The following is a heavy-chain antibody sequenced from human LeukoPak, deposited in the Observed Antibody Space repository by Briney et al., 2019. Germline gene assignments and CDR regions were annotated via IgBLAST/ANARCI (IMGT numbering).Heavy chain of an antibody. CDR2: IRGSGGST. CDR3: AKDLASGYYVFDY. J-gene: IGHJ4*02. Sequence: GGSLRLSCVASGFTFSNYAMSCVRQAPGKGLEWVSVIRGSGGSTYYADSVKGRYTISRDNSKNTLYLQMNSLRAEDTAVYYCAKDLASGYYVFDYWGQGTLVTVSS. D-gene: IGHD3-22*01. CDR1: GFTFSNYA. V-gene: IGHV3-23*01.